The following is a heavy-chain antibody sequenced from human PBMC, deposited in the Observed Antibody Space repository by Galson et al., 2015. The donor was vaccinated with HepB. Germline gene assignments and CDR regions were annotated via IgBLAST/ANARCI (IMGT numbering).Heavy chain of an antibody. Sequence: SVKVSCKASGGTFSSYAISWVRQAPGQGLEWMGGIIPIFGTENYAQKFQGRVTITADESTSTAYMELSSLRSEDTAVYYCARVTTGLGYYYYMDVWGKGTTVTVSS. D-gene: IGHD4-11*01. J-gene: IGHJ6*03. CDR2: IIPIFGTE. V-gene: IGHV1-69*13. CDR1: GGTFSSYA. CDR3: ARVTTGLGYYYYMDV.